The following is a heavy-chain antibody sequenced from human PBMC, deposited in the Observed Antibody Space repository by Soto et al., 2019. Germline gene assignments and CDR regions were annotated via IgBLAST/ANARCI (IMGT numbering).Heavy chain of an antibody. V-gene: IGHV4-4*02. CDR1: GDSVSSSSC. D-gene: IGHD2-21*02. J-gene: IGHJ6*02. CDR2: IYHSGTF. Sequence: SETLSLTCAVSGDSVSSSSCWSWVRRAPGKGLEWIGEIYHSGTFNYNPSLASRVSVSVDKSRNQLSLNLKSVTAEDTAIYYCARVMCGDCSSYYYSSMDVWGQGTTVTVSS. CDR3: ARVMCGDCSSYYYSSMDV.